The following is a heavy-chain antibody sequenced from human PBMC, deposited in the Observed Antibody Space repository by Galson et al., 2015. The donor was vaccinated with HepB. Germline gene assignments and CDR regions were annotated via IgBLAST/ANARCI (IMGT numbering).Heavy chain of an antibody. CDR2: VSGNTYST. Sequence: SLRLSCAASGFSFSDYAMSWVRQAPGKGLEWVSTVSGNTYSTYYAESVKGRFTISRDNSKDTLYLQMNNLRAEDTALYYCANAVFGTLWYFDYWGQGTLVTVSS. CDR1: GFSFSDYA. J-gene: IGHJ4*02. CDR3: ANAVFGTLWYFDY. D-gene: IGHD3-16*01. V-gene: IGHV3-23*01.